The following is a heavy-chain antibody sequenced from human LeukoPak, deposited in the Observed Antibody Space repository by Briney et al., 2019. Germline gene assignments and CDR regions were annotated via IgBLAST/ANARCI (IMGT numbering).Heavy chain of an antibody. V-gene: IGHV4-39*07. J-gene: IGHJ5*02. CDR1: GGSISSSSHY. CDR3: ARSQIVVVPAAIPSNWFDP. CDR2: IYYSGST. Sequence: SETLSLTCTVSGGSISSSSHYWGWIRQPPGKGLEWIGSIYYSGSTYYNPSLKSRVTISVDTSKNQFSLKLSSVTAADTAVYYCARSQIVVVPAAIPSNWFDPWGQGTLVTVSS. D-gene: IGHD2-2*02.